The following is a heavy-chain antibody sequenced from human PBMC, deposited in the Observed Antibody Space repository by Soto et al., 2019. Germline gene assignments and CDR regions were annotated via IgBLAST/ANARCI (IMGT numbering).Heavy chain of an antibody. CDR3: AKEGEHSCGWANFDY. Sequence: EVQLLESGGGLVQPGGSLRLSCAASGFTFSSYAMSWVREAPGKGLEWVSAISGSGGSTYYADSVKGRFTISRDNTKNTLYLQMNSLRAEDTAVYYCAKEGEHSCGWANFDYWGQGTLVTVSS. V-gene: IGHV3-23*01. J-gene: IGHJ4*02. D-gene: IGHD6-19*01. CDR2: ISGSGGST. CDR1: GFTFSSYA.